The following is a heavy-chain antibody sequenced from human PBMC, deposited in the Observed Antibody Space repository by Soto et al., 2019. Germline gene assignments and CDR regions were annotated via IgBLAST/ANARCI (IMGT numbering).Heavy chain of an antibody. D-gene: IGHD6-6*01. CDR1: GFTFSNAW. Sequence: GGSLRLSCAASGFTFSNAWMSWVRQAPGKGLEWVSYISGSSSYTNYADSVKGRFTISRDNAKNSLYLQMNSLRAEDTAVYYCAMAQITAQYYFDYWGQGTLVTVSS. J-gene: IGHJ4*02. CDR2: ISGSSSYT. V-gene: IGHV3-11*06. CDR3: AMAQITAQYYFDY.